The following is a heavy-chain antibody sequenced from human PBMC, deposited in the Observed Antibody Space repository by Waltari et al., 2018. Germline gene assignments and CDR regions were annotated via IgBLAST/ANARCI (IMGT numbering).Heavy chain of an antibody. CDR1: DVSISTAFYS. V-gene: IGHV4-39*07. J-gene: IGHJ4*02. Sequence: HLQLQESGPELVKPSETLSLTCTVSDVSISTAFYSWGWIRQPPGKGLAWIGSVYYDGYTYYNASLKSRLTISLDTSKNQFSLKLTSVTAADTAVYYCARGAGHYKPFDSRGQGTLVTVSS. CDR2: VYYDGYT. CDR3: ARGAGHYKPFDS. D-gene: IGHD4-4*01.